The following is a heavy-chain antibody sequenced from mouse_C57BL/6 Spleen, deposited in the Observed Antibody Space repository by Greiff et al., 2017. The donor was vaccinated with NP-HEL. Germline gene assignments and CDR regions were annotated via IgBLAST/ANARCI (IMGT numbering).Heavy chain of an antibody. CDR3: TTFDTTHY. CDR2: IDPENGDT. J-gene: IGHJ2*01. CDR1: GFNIKDDY. V-gene: IGHV14-4*01. Sequence: VQLQQSGAELVRPGASVKLSCTASGFNIKDDYMHWVKQRPEQGLEWIGWIDPENGDTEYASKFQGKATITADTSSNTAYLQLSSLTSEDTAVYYCTTFDTTHYWGQGTTLTVSS. D-gene: IGHD1-1*01.